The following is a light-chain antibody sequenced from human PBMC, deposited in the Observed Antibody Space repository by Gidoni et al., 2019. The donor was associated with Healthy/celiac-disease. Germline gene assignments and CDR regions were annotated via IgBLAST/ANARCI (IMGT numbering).Light chain of an antibody. CDR2: GAS. V-gene: IGKV3-20*01. J-gene: IGKJ1*01. CDR1: QSVSSSY. Sequence: EILLTQSPCTLSLSPGERATLSCRASQSVSSSYFAWYQQKPGQAPRHLIYGASSRATGIPDRFSGSGSGTDFTLTISRLEPEDFAVYYCQQYGSSPGTFGQGTKVEIK. CDR3: QQYGSSPGT.